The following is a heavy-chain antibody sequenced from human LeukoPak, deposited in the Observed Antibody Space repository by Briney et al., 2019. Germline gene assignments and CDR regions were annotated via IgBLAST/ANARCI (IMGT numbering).Heavy chain of an antibody. CDR1: GGSISSHY. Sequence: SETLSLTCTVSGGSISSHYWSWIRQPPGKGLEWIGYIYYSGTTNYNPSLKSRVTISVDTSKNQFSLKLSSVTAADTAVYYCARGVYIAAAQYGYWGQGPLVTVSS. D-gene: IGHD6-13*01. CDR3: ARGVYIAAAQYGY. V-gene: IGHV4-59*11. J-gene: IGHJ4*02. CDR2: IYYSGTT.